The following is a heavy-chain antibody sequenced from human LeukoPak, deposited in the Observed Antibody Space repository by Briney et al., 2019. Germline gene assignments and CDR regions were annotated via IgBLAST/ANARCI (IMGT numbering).Heavy chain of an antibody. CDR1: GYTFTSYG. V-gene: IGHV1-18*01. CDR2: ISAYNGNT. Sequence: ASVKVSCKASGYTFTSYGISWVRQAPGQGLEWMGWISAYNGNTNYAQKLQGRVTMTTDTSTSTAYMELRSLRSDDTAVYYCARKKELRYFDWLPIQYYFDYWGQGTLVTASS. D-gene: IGHD3-9*01. CDR3: ARKKELRYFDWLPIQYYFDY. J-gene: IGHJ4*02.